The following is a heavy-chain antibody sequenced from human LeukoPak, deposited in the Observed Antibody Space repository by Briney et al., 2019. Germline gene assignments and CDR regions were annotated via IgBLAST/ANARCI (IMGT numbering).Heavy chain of an antibody. D-gene: IGHD6-6*01. CDR1: GYSSFTNYW. CDR3: ARRKMSSGPSHYFDY. V-gene: IGHV5-51*01. Sequence: GASLKISCKGSGYSSFTNYWIAWVRQMPGKGLEWMAMIYPGDSDTRYSPSFQGQVIISADKSINTAYLQWTSLKVSDTAMYYCARRKMSSGPSHYFDYWGQGALVTVSS. CDR2: IYPGDSDT. J-gene: IGHJ4*02.